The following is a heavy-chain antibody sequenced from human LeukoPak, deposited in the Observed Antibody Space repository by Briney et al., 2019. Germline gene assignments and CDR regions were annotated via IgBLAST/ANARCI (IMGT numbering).Heavy chain of an antibody. CDR2: IYYSGST. Sequence: SETLSLTCAVYGGSFSGYYWSWIRQHPGKGLEWIGYIYYSGSTYYNPSLKSRVTISVDTSKNQFSLKLSSVTAADTAVYYCARTDDGAADYWGQGTLVTVSS. D-gene: IGHD4-17*01. V-gene: IGHV4-31*11. J-gene: IGHJ4*02. CDR1: GGSFSGYY. CDR3: ARTDDGAADY.